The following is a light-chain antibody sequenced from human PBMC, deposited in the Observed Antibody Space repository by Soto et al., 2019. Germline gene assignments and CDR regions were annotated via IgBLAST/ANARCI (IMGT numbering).Light chain of an antibody. V-gene: IGLV1-51*01. CDR1: SSNIGDNY. J-gene: IGLJ2*01. CDR3: WSYAGNTIFV. CDR2: DND. Sequence: QSVLTQPPSVSAAPGQQVTISCSGSSSNIGDNYVSWYQHLPGTAPKLVVYDNDRRPSGIPGRFSGSKSGTSATLVITGLQTGDEADYYCWSYAGNTIFVFGGGTKVTVL.